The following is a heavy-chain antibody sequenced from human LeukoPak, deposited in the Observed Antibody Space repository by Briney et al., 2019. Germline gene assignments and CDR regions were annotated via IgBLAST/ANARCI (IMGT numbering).Heavy chain of an antibody. CDR3: ARDYCGGDCFPDY. CDR2: INPNSGDT. J-gene: IGHJ4*02. V-gene: IGHV1-2*06. CDR1: GYTFTGYY. D-gene: IGHD2-21*02. Sequence: ASVKVSCKASGYTFTGYYVHWVRQAPGQGLEWMGRINPNSGDTNYAQKFQGRVTMTRDTSISTAYMELSRLRSDDTAVYYCARDYCGGDCFPDYWGQGPRVTVSS.